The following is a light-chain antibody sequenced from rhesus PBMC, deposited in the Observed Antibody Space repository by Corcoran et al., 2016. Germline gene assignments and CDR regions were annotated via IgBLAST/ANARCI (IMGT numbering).Light chain of an antibody. Sequence: DIQMTQSPSSLSASVGDRVTITCQASQGISNNLAWYQQKPGKVPKLLIYAASTLQSRVPSRFSGSGSGPDFTLTISSLQTEDIATYYCQQYDKSLMYNFGPGTKVEIK. J-gene: IGKJ2*01. V-gene: IGKV1S17*01. CDR1: QGISNN. CDR2: AAS. CDR3: QQYDKSLMYN.